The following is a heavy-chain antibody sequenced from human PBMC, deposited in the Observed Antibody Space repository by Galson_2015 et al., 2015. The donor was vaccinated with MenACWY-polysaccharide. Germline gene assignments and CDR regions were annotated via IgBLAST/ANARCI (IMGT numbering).Heavy chain of an antibody. V-gene: IGHV3-33*08. CDR1: GFTFSNYA. CDR2: IWYDGSNK. J-gene: IGHJ5*02. Sequence: SLRLSCAASGFTFSNYAMSWVHQAPGKGLEWVAVIWYDGSNKYYADSVNGRFTISRDNSKNTLYLQMNSLRAEDTAMYYCVRDVGGIAAAGTKGWFDPWGQGILVTVSS. D-gene: IGHD6-25*01. CDR3: VRDVGGIAAAGTKGWFDP.